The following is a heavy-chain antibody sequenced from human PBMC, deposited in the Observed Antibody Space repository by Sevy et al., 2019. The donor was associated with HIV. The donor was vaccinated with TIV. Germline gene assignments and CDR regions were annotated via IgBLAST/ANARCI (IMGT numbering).Heavy chain of an antibody. CDR1: EFTFSRYW. Sequence: GGSLRLSCATPEFTFSRYWMTWVRQVPGKGLEWVVYINQDGSQKSYVDSVKGRFTISRDNSKNSLFLQMNSLRAEDTAVYYCARAGPLGDLDHFDRWGQGTLVTVSS. J-gene: IGHJ4*02. CDR3: ARAGPLGDLDHFDR. CDR2: INQDGSQK. D-gene: IGHD2-21*01. V-gene: IGHV3-7*03.